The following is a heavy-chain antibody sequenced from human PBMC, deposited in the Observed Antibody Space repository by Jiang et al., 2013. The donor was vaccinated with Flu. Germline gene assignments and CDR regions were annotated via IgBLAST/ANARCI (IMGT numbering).Heavy chain of an antibody. CDR3: ARQGAGGYFDY. Sequence: NYNPSLKSRVTISADTSKKQFSLKLNSVTAADTAVYYCARQGAGGYFDYWGQGTLVTVSS. D-gene: IGHD1-26*01. V-gene: IGHV4-61*07. J-gene: IGHJ4*02.